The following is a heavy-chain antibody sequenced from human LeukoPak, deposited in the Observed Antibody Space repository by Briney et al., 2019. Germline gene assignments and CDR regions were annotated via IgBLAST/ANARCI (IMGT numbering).Heavy chain of an antibody. CDR1: GFTFSSFG. V-gene: IGHV3-23*01. J-gene: IGHJ6*04. CDR2: ISGSGGST. CDR3: AELGITMIGGV. D-gene: IGHD3-10*02. Sequence: GGSLRLSCAASGFTFSSFGMSWVRQAPGKGLEWVSAISGSGGSTYYADSVKGRFTISRDNAKNSLYLQMNSLRAEDTAVYYCAELGITMIGGVWGKGTTVTISS.